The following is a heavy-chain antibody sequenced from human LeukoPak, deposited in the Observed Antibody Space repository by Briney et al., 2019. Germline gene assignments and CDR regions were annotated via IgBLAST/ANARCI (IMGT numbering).Heavy chain of an antibody. CDR2: INHSGST. D-gene: IGHD6-13*01. Sequence: PSETLSLTCAVYGGSFSGFYWSWIRQPPGKGLEWIAEINHSGSTNYNPSRKSRVTISVDTSKNQFSLKLSSVTAADTAVYYCASSPSYSSSWYYDYWGQGTLVTVSS. V-gene: IGHV4-34*01. CDR1: GGSFSGFY. CDR3: ASSPSYSSSWYYDY. J-gene: IGHJ4*02.